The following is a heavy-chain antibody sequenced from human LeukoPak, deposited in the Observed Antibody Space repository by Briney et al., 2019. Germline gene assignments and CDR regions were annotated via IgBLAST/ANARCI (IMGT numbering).Heavy chain of an antibody. CDR3: ARALPVVDDYGDYGGGYFDY. CDR2: VRQDGSYK. D-gene: IGHD4-17*01. J-gene: IGHJ4*02. CDR1: GFTFSSYW. Sequence: GGSLRLSCVASGFTFSSYWMNWVRQAPGKGLEWVANVRQDGSYKHYVDSVKGRFTISRDNAKNSLYLQMNSLRAEDTAVYYCARALPVVDDYGDYGGGYFDYWGQGTLVTVSS. V-gene: IGHV3-7*03.